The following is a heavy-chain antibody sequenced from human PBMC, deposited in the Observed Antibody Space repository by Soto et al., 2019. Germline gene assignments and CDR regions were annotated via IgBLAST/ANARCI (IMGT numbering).Heavy chain of an antibody. CDR1: GFSLSTSGVG. D-gene: IGHD1-7*01. Sequence: QITLKESGPTLVKPTQTLTLTCTFSGFSLSTSGVGVGWIRQPPGKALEWLALIYWNDDKRYSPSLKSRLTNTKDTSKNQVVLTMTNMDPVDTATYYCAHRRPNSAFVYYFDYWGQGTLVTVSS. V-gene: IGHV2-5*01. CDR2: IYWNDDK. CDR3: AHRRPNSAFVYYFDY. J-gene: IGHJ4*02.